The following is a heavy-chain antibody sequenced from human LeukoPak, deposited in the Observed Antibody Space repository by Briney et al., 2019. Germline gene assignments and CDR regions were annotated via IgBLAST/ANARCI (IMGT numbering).Heavy chain of an antibody. CDR3: AGGDSSGWYEGSWSDP. CDR2: IYTSGST. D-gene: IGHD6-19*01. J-gene: IGHJ5*02. V-gene: IGHV4-4*07. CDR1: GGSISSYY. Sequence: SETLSLTCTVSGGSISSYYWSWIRQPAGKGLEWIGRIYTSGSTNYNPSLKSRVTMSVDTSKNQFSLKLSSVTAADTAVYYCAGGDSSGWYEGSWSDPWGQGTLVTVSS.